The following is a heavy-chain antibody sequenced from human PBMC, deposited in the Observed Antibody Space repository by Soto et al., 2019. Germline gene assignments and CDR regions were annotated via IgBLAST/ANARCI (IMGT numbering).Heavy chain of an antibody. Sequence: HHGGSLRLSCAASGFTFDDYTMHWVRQAPGKGLEWVSLISWDGGSTYYADSVKGRFTISRDNSKNSLYLQMNSLRTEDTALYYCAKFGGRYLGKDYYYYGMDVWGQGTTVTVSS. CDR1: GFTFDDYT. V-gene: IGHV3-43*01. D-gene: IGHD3-16*02. J-gene: IGHJ6*02. CDR3: AKFGGRYLGKDYYYYGMDV. CDR2: ISWDGGST.